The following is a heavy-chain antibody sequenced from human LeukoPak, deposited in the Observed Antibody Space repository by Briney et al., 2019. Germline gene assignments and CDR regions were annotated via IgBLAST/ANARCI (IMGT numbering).Heavy chain of an antibody. Sequence: ASVKVSCKASGYNFMTFGVSWVRQAPGQGLQRMGWISPSSGNTNSAQKSQGRLSMSTDTSTGIAYMHLRSLTPDDTALYYCARAGTTVTGGDAFDIWGQGTMVIVSA. CDR2: ISPSSGNT. CDR1: GYNFMTFG. D-gene: IGHD1-1*01. V-gene: IGHV1-18*01. CDR3: ARAGTTVTGGDAFDI. J-gene: IGHJ3*02.